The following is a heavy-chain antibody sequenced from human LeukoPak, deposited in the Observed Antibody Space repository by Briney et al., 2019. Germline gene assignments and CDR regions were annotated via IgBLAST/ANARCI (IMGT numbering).Heavy chain of an antibody. J-gene: IGHJ4*02. CDR1: GFTFSSYW. CDR3: ARADIIFALPYYFDY. Sequence: PGGSLRLSCAASGFTFSSYWMHWVRQAPGKGLVWVSRINSDGSSTSYADSVKGRFTISRDNAKNTLYLQMNSLRAEDTAVYYCARADIIFALPYYFDYWGQGTLVTVSS. CDR2: INSDGSST. D-gene: IGHD3-9*01. V-gene: IGHV3-74*01.